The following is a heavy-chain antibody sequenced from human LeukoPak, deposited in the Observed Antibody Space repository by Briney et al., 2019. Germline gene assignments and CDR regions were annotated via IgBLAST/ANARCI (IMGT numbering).Heavy chain of an antibody. V-gene: IGHV3-23*01. CDR3: IIISGFDY. D-gene: IGHD3-10*01. CDR1: GFTFSSYA. J-gene: IGHJ4*02. CDR2: ISGSGGST. Sequence: GGSLRLXCAASGFTFSSYAMSWARRAPGKGLEWVSAISGSGGSTYYADSVKGRFTISRDNSKNTLYLQMNSLRAEDTAVYYCIIISGFDYWGQGTLVTVSS.